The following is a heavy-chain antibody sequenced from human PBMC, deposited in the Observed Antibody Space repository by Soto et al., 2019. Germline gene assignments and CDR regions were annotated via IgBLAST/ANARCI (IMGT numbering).Heavy chain of an antibody. J-gene: IGHJ4*02. Sequence: QAHLVESGGGVVQPGRSLRLSCAASGFTFTSYGMHWVRRAPGTRLELVAVISSDGGIQHDGDVVKGRFTISRDNSKNMVLLQMNSLRAEDTAVYYCVSDRGYGHASVPYSWGQGTLVSVSS. CDR1: GFTFTSYG. V-gene: IGHV3-30*03. D-gene: IGHD5-18*01. CDR2: ISSDGGIQ. CDR3: VSDRGYGHASVPYS.